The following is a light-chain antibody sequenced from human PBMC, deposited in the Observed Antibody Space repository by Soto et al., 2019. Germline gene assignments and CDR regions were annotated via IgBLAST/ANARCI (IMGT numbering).Light chain of an antibody. J-gene: IGLJ2*01. CDR3: GTWDSSLSDEV. V-gene: IGLV1-51*01. Sequence: QSVLTQPPSVSAAPGQTVTISCSGSNSNIGTNYVSWYQHLPGTAPKLLIYDDNKRPSGIPDRFSASKSGTSATLGITGLQNGDEADYDCGTWDSSLSDEVFGGGTKVIVL. CDR1: NSNIGTNY. CDR2: DDN.